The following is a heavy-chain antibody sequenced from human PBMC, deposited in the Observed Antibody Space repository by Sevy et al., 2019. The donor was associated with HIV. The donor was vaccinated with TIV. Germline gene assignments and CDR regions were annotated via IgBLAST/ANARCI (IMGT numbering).Heavy chain of an antibody. CDR1: GGSFSDYY. Sequence: GSLRLSCAVYGGSFSDYYWSWIRQPPGGGLEWIGEISHIGSTNYNPSLKSRVTMSLDTSTIQFSLKLKSMTAADTAVYYCARSIASVLPGPLGLFFRVYSNWFGPWGQGTLVTVSS. CDR3: ARSIASVLPGPLGLFFRVYSNWFGP. J-gene: IGHJ5*02. V-gene: IGHV4-34*01. CDR2: ISHIGST. D-gene: IGHD6-13*01.